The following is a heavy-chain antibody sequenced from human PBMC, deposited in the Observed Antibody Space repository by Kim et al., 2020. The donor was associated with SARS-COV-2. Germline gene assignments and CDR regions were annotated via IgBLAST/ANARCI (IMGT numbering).Heavy chain of an antibody. Sequence: SETLSLTCTVSGGSISSGGYYWSWIRQHPGKGLEWIGYIYYSGSTYYNPSLKSRVTISVDTSKNQFSLKLSSVTAADTAVYYCARERGDGSYLEGMIGAFDIWGQGTMVTVSS. D-gene: IGHD1-26*01. V-gene: IGHV4-31*03. CDR3: ARERGDGSYLEGMIGAFDI. CDR2: IYYSGST. J-gene: IGHJ3*02. CDR1: GGSISSGGYY.